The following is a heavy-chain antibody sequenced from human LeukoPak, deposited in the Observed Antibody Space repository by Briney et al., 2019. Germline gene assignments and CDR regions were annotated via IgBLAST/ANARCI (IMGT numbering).Heavy chain of an antibody. CDR2: INPTGTGT. D-gene: IGHD2-2*01. J-gene: IGHJ4*02. Sequence: ASVKVSCKASGYTFINNWMHWVRQAPGQGLEWIGLINPTGTGTLYAQKFQGRVTMTRDMSTSTVYMELSSLRSEDTAVYYCARDVGEVPAAIGYWGQGTLVTVSS. CDR3: ARDVGEVPAAIGY. V-gene: IGHV1-46*01. CDR1: GYTFINNW.